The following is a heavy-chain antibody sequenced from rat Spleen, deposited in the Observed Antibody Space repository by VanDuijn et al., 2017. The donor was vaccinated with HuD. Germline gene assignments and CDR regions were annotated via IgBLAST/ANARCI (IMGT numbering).Heavy chain of an antibody. J-gene: IGHJ4*01. CDR3: TRGYVMDA. CDR1: GFTFSSFP. Sequence: EVQLVESGGGLVQPGRSLKLSCAASGFTFSSFPMAWVRQAPKKGLEWIASISTGGTNTYYRGSVKGRFTISRDNAKNTQYLQMDSLRSEDTATYYCTRGYVMDAWGQGASVTVSS. CDR2: ISTGGTNT. V-gene: IGHV5S13*01.